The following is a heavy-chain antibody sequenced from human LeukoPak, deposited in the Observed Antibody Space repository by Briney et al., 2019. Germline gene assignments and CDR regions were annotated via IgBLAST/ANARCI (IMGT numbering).Heavy chain of an antibody. D-gene: IGHD1-14*01. Sequence: ASVKVSCKASGYTFTSYAMHWVRQAPGQRLEWMGWINAGNGNTKYSQKFQGRVTITRDTSATTASMDLSSLKSEDTAVYYCARNPGDHVDYWGQGTLVTVSS. CDR2: INAGNGNT. CDR1: GYTFTSYA. J-gene: IGHJ4*02. CDR3: ARNPGDHVDY. V-gene: IGHV1-3*01.